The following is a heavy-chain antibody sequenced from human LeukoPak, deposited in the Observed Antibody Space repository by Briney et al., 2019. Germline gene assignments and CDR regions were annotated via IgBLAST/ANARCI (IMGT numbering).Heavy chain of an antibody. Sequence: GGSLRLSCAASGFTFSDRWMSWVRQAPGKGLEWVANIKQDESKRYYVDSVKGRFTISRDNAKNSLYLQINSLRAEDTAVYYCAREASLYCSGNDCYWAFDRWGQGTLVTVSS. V-gene: IGHV3-7*01. CDR3: AREASLYCSGNDCYWAFDR. CDR2: IKQDESKR. D-gene: IGHD2-15*01. J-gene: IGHJ5*02. CDR1: GFTFSDRW.